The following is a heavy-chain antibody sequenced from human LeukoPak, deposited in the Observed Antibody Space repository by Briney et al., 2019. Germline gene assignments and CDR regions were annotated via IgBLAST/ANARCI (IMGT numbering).Heavy chain of an antibody. Sequence: SETLSLTCAVYGGSFSGYYWSWIRQPPGKGLEWIGEINHSGSTNYNPSLKSRVTISVDTSKNQFSLKLSSVTAADTAVYYCARGQGGWRGRFSSSWYYFDYWGQGTLVTVSS. V-gene: IGHV4-34*01. CDR1: GGSFSGYY. CDR2: INHSGST. CDR3: ARGQGGWRGRFSSSWYYFDY. J-gene: IGHJ4*02. D-gene: IGHD6-13*01.